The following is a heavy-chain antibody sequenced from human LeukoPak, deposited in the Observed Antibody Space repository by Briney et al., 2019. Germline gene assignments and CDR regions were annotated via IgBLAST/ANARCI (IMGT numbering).Heavy chain of an antibody. J-gene: IGHJ4*02. Sequence: GGSLRLSCAASGFSFSDHHMSWVRQVPGKGLEWLAYISRDGNIMVYADSVKGRFTISRDNAKQSVYLEMKSLRPEDTAVYYCARYVLLMDYWGQGTLVTVSS. CDR1: GFSFSDHH. V-gene: IGHV3-11*01. CDR2: ISRDGNIM. CDR3: ARYVLLMDY. D-gene: IGHD3-16*01.